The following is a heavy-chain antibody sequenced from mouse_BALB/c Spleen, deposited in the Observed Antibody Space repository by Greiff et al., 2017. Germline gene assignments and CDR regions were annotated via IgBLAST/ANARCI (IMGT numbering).Heavy chain of an antibody. CDR3: ASHPVRPLYAMDY. CDR1: GFTFSSYG. J-gene: IGHJ4*01. V-gene: IGHV5-6*01. D-gene: IGHD2-14*01. Sequence: EVQLVESGGDLVKPGGSLKLSCAASGFTFSSYGMSWVRQTPDKRLEWVATISSGGSYTYYPDSVKGRFTISRDNAKNTLYLQMSSLKSEDTAMYYCASHPVRPLYAMDYWGQGTSVTVSS. CDR2: ISSGGSYT.